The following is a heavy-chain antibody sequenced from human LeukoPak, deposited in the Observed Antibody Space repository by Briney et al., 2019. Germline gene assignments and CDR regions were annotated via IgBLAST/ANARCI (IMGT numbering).Heavy chain of an antibody. CDR3: ARDSFCSGGTCYSGLFDY. CDR2: IWYDGSNK. Sequence: QPGGSLRLSCAASGFTFSSYGMHWVRQAPGKGLEGVAVIWYDGSNKYYADSVKGRFTISRDNSKNTLYLQMNSLRAEDTAIYYCARDSFCSGGTCYSGLFDYWGQGTLVTVSS. J-gene: IGHJ4*02. V-gene: IGHV3-33*01. CDR1: GFTFSSYG. D-gene: IGHD2-15*01.